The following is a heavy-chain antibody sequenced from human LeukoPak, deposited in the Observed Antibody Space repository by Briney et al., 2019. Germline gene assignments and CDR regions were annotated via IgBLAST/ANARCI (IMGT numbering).Heavy chain of an antibody. CDR2: IYYSGST. CDR1: GGSISSNY. J-gene: IGHJ4*02. V-gene: IGHV4-59*01. D-gene: IGHD3-22*01. CDR3: ARGTQYYDSSGYHRY. Sequence: SETLSLTCTVPGGSISSNYWSWIRQPPGKGLEWIGYIYYSGSTNYNPSLMSRVTISVDTSKNRISLKMNSVTAADTTLYYCARGTQYYDSSGYHRYWGQGTLVTVSS.